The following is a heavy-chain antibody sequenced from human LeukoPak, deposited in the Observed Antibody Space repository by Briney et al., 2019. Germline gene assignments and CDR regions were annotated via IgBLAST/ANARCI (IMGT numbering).Heavy chain of an antibody. Sequence: GGSLRLSCAASGFTFSSYAMHWVRQAPGKGLEWVAVISYDGSNKYYADSVKGRFTISRDNSKNTLYLQMNSLRAEDTAVYYCARDQQRLVRGIDYWGQGTLVTVSS. CDR3: ARDQQRLVRGIDY. V-gene: IGHV3-30*04. CDR2: ISYDGSNK. J-gene: IGHJ4*02. D-gene: IGHD6-19*01. CDR1: GFTFSSYA.